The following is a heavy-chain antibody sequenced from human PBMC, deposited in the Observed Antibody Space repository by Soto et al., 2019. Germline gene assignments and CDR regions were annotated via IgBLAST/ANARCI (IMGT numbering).Heavy chain of an antibody. V-gene: IGHV1-18*01. CDR3: AREVPDFWSGYSFDY. CDR2: ISAYNGNT. D-gene: IGHD3-3*01. J-gene: IGHJ4*02. Sequence: QVQLVQSGDEVKKPGASVKVSCKASGYTFTSYGISWVRQAPGQGLEWMGWISAYNGNTNYAQKLQGRVTMTTDTSTSTAYMELRSLRSDDTAVYYCAREVPDFWSGYSFDYWGQGTLVTVSS. CDR1: GYTFTSYG.